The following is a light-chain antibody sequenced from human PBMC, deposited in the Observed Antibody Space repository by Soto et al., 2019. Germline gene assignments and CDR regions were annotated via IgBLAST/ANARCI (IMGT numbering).Light chain of an antibody. J-gene: IGKJ1*01. CDR1: QSVSSW. V-gene: IGKV1-5*01. Sequence: DIQMTQSPSTLSASVGDRVTIPCRASQSVSSWLAWYQQKPGKAPKLLIYDASSLQSGVPSRFSGSGSGTEFTLTVSSLQPDDFATYYCQQYNTHSWTFGQGTKVDIK. CDR2: DAS. CDR3: QQYNTHSWT.